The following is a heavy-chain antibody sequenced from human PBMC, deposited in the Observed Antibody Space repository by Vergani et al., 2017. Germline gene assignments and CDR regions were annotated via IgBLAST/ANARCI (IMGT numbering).Heavy chain of an antibody. CDR2: IYTSGST. CDR3: ARTPFGVGFDY. CDR1: GGSISSGSYY. V-gene: IGHV4-61*02. J-gene: IGHJ4*02. D-gene: IGHD3-3*01. Sequence: QVQLQESGPGLVKPSQTLSLTCTVSGGSISSGSYYWSWIRQPAGKGLEWIGRIYTSGSTNYNPSLKSRVTISVDTSKNQFSLKLSSVTAADTAVYYCARTPFGVGFDYWGQGTLVTVSS.